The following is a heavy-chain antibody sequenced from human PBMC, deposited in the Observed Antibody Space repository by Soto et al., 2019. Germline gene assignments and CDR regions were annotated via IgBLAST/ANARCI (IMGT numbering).Heavy chain of an antibody. CDR1: GFTFSSYA. J-gene: IGHJ4*02. V-gene: IGHV3-23*01. CDR3: AKGDKKTDGFDY. CDR2: ISGSGGST. Sequence: EVQLLESGGGLVQPGGSLRLSCAASGFTFSSYAMSWVRQAPGKGLEWVSAISGSGGSTYYADSVKGRFTISTDNSKNTLYLQMNSLRAEDTAVYYCAKGDKKTDGFDYWGQGTLVTVSS.